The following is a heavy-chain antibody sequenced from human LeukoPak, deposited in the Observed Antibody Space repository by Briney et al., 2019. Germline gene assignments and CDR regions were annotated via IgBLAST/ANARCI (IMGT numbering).Heavy chain of an antibody. D-gene: IGHD3-22*01. CDR2: IIPIFGTA. CDR1: GGTFSSYA. J-gene: IGHJ4*02. V-gene: IGHV1-69*13. CDR3: ARNKYYYDSSGYYSDY. Sequence: SVKVSCKASGGTFSSYAISWVRQAPGQGLEWMGGIIPIFGTANYAQKFQGRVTITADESTSTAYMELNSLRSEDTAVYYCARNKYYYDSSGYYSDYWGQGTLVTVSS.